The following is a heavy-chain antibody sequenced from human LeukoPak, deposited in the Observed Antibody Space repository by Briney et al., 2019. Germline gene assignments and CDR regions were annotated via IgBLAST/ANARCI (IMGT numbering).Heavy chain of an antibody. CDR2: INHSGST. J-gene: IGHJ4*02. CDR3: ARGVARKNPFDY. V-gene: IGHV4-34*01. CDR1: GGSFSGYY. Sequence: SETLSLTCAVYGGSFSGYYWSWIRQPPGKGLEWIGEINHSGSTNYNPSLKSRVTISVDTSKNQFSLKLSSVTAADTAVHYCARGVARKNPFDYWGQGTLVTVSS.